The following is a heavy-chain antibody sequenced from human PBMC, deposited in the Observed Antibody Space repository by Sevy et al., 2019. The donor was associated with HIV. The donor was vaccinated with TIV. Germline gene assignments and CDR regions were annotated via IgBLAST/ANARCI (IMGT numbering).Heavy chain of an antibody. CDR2: ISGSGGST. CDR1: GFTFSSYA. J-gene: IGHJ6*02. CDR3: XXXXXXXXXXXXXXXYYYGMDV. V-gene: IGHV3-23*01. Sequence: GGSLRLSCAASGFTFSSYAMSWVRQAPGKGLEWVSAISGSGGSTYYADSVKGRFTISRDNSKNTLYLQMNSLRAEDTXXXXXXXXXXXXXXXXXXXXYYYGMDVWGQGTTVTVSS.